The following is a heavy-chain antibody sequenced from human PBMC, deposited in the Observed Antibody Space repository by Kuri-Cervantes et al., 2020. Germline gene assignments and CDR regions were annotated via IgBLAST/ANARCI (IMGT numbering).Heavy chain of an antibody. D-gene: IGHD6-6*01. Sequence: ESLKISCAVYGGSFSGYYWSWIRQPPGKGLEWIGEINHSGSTNYNPSLKSRVTISVDTSKNQFSLKLSSVTAADTAVYYCARGKSMWGSSRGYFDYWGQGTLVTVSS. CDR1: GGSFSGYY. J-gene: IGHJ4*02. V-gene: IGHV4-34*01. CDR3: ARGKSMWGSSRGYFDY. CDR2: INHSGST.